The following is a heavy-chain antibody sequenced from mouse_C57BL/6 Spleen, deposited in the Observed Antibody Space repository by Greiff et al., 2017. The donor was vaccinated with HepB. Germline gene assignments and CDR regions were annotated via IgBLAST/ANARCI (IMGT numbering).Heavy chain of an antibody. D-gene: IGHD2-1*01. CDR3: TRAPFYYGNYVGYFDY. CDR2: IRNKANNHAT. Sequence: EVNVVESGGGLVQPGGSMKLSCAASGFTFSDAWMDWVRQSPEKGLEWVAEIRNKANNHATYYAESVKGRFTISRDDSKSSVYLQMNSLRAEDTGIYYCTRAPFYYGNYVGYFDYWGQGTTLTVSS. J-gene: IGHJ2*01. CDR1: GFTFSDAW. V-gene: IGHV6-6*01.